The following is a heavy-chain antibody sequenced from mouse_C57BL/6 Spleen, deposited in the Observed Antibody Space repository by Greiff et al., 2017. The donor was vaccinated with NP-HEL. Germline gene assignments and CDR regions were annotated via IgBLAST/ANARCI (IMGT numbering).Heavy chain of an antibody. CDR1: GYTFTSYW. CDR3: ARSRTETSGAMDY. CDR2: IDPSDSYT. J-gene: IGHJ4*01. Sequence: VQLQQPGAELVKPGASVKLSCKASGYTFTSYWMQWVKQRPGQGLEWIGEIDPSDSYTNYNQKFKGKATLTVDTSSSTAYMQLSSLTSEDSAVYYCARSRTETSGAMDYWGQGTSVTVSS. V-gene: IGHV1-50*01. D-gene: IGHD4-1*01.